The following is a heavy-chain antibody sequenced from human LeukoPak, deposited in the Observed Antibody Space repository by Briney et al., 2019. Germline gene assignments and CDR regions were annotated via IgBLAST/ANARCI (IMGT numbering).Heavy chain of an antibody. D-gene: IGHD3-3*01. CDR2: ISYDGSNK. CDR3: AKDHRFLELTPDY. V-gene: IGHV3-30*18. J-gene: IGHJ4*02. CDR1: GFTFSSYG. Sequence: GGSLRLSCAASGFTFSSYGMHWVRQAPGKGLEWVAVISYDGSNKYYADSVKGRFTISRDNSKNTLYLQMNSLGAEDTAVYYCAKDHRFLELTPDYWGQGTLVTVSS.